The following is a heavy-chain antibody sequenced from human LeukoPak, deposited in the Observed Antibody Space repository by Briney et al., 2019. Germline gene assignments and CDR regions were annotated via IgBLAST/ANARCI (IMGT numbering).Heavy chain of an antibody. CDR3: ARGRGCSGGSCYADY. Sequence: SETLSLTCTVSGDLSTYYWSWIRQPPGKGLAWIGYVYYGGSTSYSPSLKSRVTISVDTSKNQFSLKLSSVTAADTAVYYCARGRGCSGGSCYADYWGQGTLVTVSS. D-gene: IGHD2-15*01. CDR2: VYYGGST. CDR1: GDLSTYY. V-gene: IGHV4-59*01. J-gene: IGHJ4*02.